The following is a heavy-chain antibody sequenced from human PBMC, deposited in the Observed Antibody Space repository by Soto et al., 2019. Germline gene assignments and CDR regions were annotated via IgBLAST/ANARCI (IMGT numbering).Heavy chain of an antibody. J-gene: IGHJ3*02. Sequence: QVQLVQSGAEVKKPGASVKVSCKASGYTFTSYGISWVRQAPGQGLEWMGWISAYNGNTNYAQKLQGRVTMTTDTSTSTAYMDLRSLSSDDTAVYYCARDTGGKVGSYAFWSGYYPYAFHIWVQGTMVIVSS. CDR1: GYTFTSYG. V-gene: IGHV1-18*04. CDR2: ISAYNGNT. CDR3: ARDTGGKVGSYAFWSGYYPYAFHI. D-gene: IGHD3-3*01.